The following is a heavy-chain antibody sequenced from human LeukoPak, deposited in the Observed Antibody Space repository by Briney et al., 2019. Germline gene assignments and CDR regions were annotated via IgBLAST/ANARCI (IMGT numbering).Heavy chain of an antibody. CDR2: IWYDGSNK. CDR1: GFTFSSYG. D-gene: IGHD3-10*01. CDR3: ARDHLASGSGSYTYYYYGMDV. Sequence: GGSLRLSCAASGFTFSSYGMHWVRQAPGKGLEWVAVIWYDGSNKYYADSVKGRFTISRDNSKNTLYLQMNSLRAEDTAVYYCARDHLASGSGSYTYYYYGMDVWGQGTMVTVSS. J-gene: IGHJ6*02. V-gene: IGHV3-33*01.